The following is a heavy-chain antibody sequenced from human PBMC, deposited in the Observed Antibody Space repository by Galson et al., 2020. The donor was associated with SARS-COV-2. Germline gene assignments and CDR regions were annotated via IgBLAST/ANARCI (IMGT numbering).Heavy chain of an antibody. CDR2: INAGNGNT. D-gene: IGHD6-13*01. CDR3: ARDLFSSWYGDDYGTRFDY. V-gene: IGHV1-3*01. J-gene: IGHJ4*02. CDR1: GYTFTSYA. Sequence: ASVTVSCKASGYTFTSYAMHWVRQAPGQRLEWMGWINAGNGNTKYSQKFQGRVTITRDTSASTAYMELSSLRSEDTAVYYCARDLFSSWYGDDYGTRFDYWGQGTLVTVSS.